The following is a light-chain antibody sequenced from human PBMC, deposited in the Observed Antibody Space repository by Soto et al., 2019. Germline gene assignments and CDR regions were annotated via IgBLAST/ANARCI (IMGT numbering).Light chain of an antibody. CDR2: TAS. V-gene: IGKV1-9*01. Sequence: EILLTQSPATLSVSPGERATLSCRASQSMSSHLAWYQLKPGKAPKRLIYTASSLQSGVPSRFSGSGSGTEFTLTISSLQPEDSATYYCLQHNSYPLTFGGGTKV. CDR1: QSMSSH. J-gene: IGKJ4*01. CDR3: LQHNSYPLT.